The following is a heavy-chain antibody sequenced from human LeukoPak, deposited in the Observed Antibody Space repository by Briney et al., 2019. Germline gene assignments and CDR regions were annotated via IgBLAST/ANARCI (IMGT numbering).Heavy chain of an antibody. D-gene: IGHD3-9*01. CDR3: ARAPTTYYDILTGYYQEEYYFDY. J-gene: IGHJ4*02. Sequence: RGSLRLSCAASGFTFSSYWMSWVRQAPGKGLEWVANIKRDGSEKYYVDSVKGRFTISRDNAKNSLYLQMNSLRAEDTAVYYCARAPTTYYDILTGYYQEEYYFDYWGQGTLVTVSS. CDR2: IKRDGSEK. V-gene: IGHV3-7*01. CDR1: GFTFSSYW.